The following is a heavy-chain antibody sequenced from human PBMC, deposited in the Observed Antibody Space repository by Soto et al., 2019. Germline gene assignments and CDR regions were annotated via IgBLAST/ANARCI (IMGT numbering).Heavy chain of an antibody. D-gene: IGHD3-22*01. CDR3: ATDLNYYDSSGYYYFLDY. V-gene: IGHV1-69*13. CDR1: GGTFSSYA. Sequence: SVKVSCKASGGTFSSYAISWVRQAPGQGLEWMGGIIPIFGTANYAQKFQGRVTITADESTSTAYMELSSLRSEDTAVYYCATDLNYYDSSGYYYFLDYWGQGTLVTAPQ. CDR2: IIPIFGTA. J-gene: IGHJ4*02.